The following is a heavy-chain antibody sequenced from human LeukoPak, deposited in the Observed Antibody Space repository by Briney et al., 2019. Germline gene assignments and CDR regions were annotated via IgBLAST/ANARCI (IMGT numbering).Heavy chain of an antibody. CDR2: IYYSGST. CDR3: ARARQEFDWPSSYYFDY. D-gene: IGHD3-9*01. J-gene: IGHJ4*02. Sequence: PSETLSLTCTVSGGSISSYYWSWIRQPPRKGLEWIGYIYYSGSTNYNPSLKSRVTISVDASKNQFSLKLSSVTAADTAVYYCARARQEFDWPSSYYFDYWGQGTLVTVSS. V-gene: IGHV4-59*01. CDR1: GGSISSYY.